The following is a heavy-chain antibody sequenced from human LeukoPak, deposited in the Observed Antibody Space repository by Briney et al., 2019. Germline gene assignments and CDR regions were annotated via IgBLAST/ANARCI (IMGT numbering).Heavy chain of an antibody. D-gene: IGHD3-10*01. CDR2: ISSSSSTI. J-gene: IGHJ4*02. V-gene: IGHV3-48*04. CDR3: ARDRAYGSGSQGGY. CDR1: GFTFSSYS. Sequence: GGSLRLSCAASGFTFSSYSMNWVRQAPGKGLEWVSYISSSSSTIYYADSVKGRFTISRDNAKNSLYLQMYSLRAEDTAVYYCARDRAYGSGSQGGYWGQGTLVTVSS.